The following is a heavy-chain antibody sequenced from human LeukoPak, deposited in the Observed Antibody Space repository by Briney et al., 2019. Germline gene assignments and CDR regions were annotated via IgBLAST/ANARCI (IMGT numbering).Heavy chain of an antibody. Sequence: GGSLRLSCAASGFNFRTSGMHWVRQAPGKGLEWVAFLQYDGSQKYFADSVKGRFTISRDNSKNTVSLQMNSLRTEDTALYFCAREGSRLVIHAFDIWGQGTMVTVSS. CDR2: LQYDGSQK. D-gene: IGHD2-21*01. CDR1: GFNFRTSG. J-gene: IGHJ3*02. CDR3: AREGSRLVIHAFDI. V-gene: IGHV3-30*02.